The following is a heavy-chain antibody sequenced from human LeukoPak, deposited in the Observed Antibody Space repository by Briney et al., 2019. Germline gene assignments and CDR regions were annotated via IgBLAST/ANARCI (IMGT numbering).Heavy chain of an antibody. Sequence: SETLSLTCSVSGGSISSYYWSWIRQPPGKGLEWIGYVYYSGSTNYNPSLKSRVTISVDTSKNQLSLKLSSVTAADTAVYYCARQVGTFYYYYGMDVWGQGTTITVSS. J-gene: IGHJ6*02. CDR2: VYYSGST. V-gene: IGHV4-59*08. CDR1: GGSISSYY. CDR3: ARQVGTFYYYYGMDV. D-gene: IGHD1-14*01.